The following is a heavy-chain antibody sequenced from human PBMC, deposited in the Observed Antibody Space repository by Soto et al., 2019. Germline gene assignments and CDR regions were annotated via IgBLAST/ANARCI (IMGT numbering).Heavy chain of an antibody. CDR3: ARYGGCDFLNGFDT. J-gene: IGHJ3*02. CDR2: ISGSGGST. V-gene: IGHV3-23*01. CDR1: GFTFSSYA. Sequence: GSLRLSCAASGFTFSSYAMSWVRQAPGKGLEWVSAISGSGGSTYYADSVKGRFTISRDNSKNTLYLQMNSLRADDTAVYYCARYGGCDFLNGFDTWGQGTMVTVSS. D-gene: IGHD5-12*01.